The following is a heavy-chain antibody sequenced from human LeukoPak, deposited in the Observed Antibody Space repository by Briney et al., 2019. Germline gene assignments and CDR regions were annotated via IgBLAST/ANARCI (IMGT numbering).Heavy chain of an antibody. CDR1: GGSISSNDHY. V-gene: IGHV4-31*03. D-gene: IGHD7-27*01. CDR2: IYYSGTT. J-gene: IGHJ5*02. CDR3: ARGLNWGSNWFDP. Sequence: SETLSLTCTVSGGSISSNDHYWSWIRQHPGKGLEWIGYIYYSGTTYYNPSLKSRVTISVDTSKNQFFLKLSSVTAADTAVYYCARGLNWGSNWFDPWGQGTLVTVSS.